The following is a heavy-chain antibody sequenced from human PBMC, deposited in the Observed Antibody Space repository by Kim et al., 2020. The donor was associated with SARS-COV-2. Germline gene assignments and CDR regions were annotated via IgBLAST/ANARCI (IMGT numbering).Heavy chain of an antibody. CDR1: GDSISPYY. CDR2: IYYSGST. V-gene: IGHV4-59*08. J-gene: IGHJ4*02. Sequence: SETLSLTCTVSGDSISPYYWSWIRQPPGKGLEWIGYIYYSGSTNYNPSLKSRVTISLDTSKNQFSLKLSSVTAADTAVYYCARHSDSSGYSPLGYWGQGTLVTVSS. CDR3: ARHSDSSGYSPLGY. D-gene: IGHD3-22*01.